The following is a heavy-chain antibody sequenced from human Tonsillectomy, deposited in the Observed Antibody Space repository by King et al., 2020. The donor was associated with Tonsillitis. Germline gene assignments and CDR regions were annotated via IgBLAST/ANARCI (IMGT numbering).Heavy chain of an antibody. V-gene: IGHV1-24*01. Sequence: VQLVQSGAEVKKPGASVKVSCKVSGYTLTELSMHWVRQAPGKGLEWMGGFDPEDGETIYAQKFQGRVTMTEDTSTDTAYMELSSLRSEDTAVYYCATAVTAMVGWYDAFDIWGQGTMVTVSS. D-gene: IGHD5-18*01. CDR3: ATAVTAMVGWYDAFDI. J-gene: IGHJ3*02. CDR1: GYTLTELS. CDR2: FDPEDGET.